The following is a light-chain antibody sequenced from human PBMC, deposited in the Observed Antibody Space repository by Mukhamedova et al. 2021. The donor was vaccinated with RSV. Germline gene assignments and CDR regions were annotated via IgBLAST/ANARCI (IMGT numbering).Light chain of an antibody. V-gene: IGKV1-39*01. CDR3: QQTYSTPFT. Sequence: WYQRRVHGKGPSLLIFHASNLHGGVPSRFTASGSGTDFTLTINGVQPEDFATYYCQQTYSTPFTFGPGTKLQIK. J-gene: IGKJ2*01. CDR2: HAS.